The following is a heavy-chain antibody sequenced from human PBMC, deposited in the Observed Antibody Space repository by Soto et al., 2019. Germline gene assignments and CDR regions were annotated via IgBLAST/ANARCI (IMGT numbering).Heavy chain of an antibody. CDR2: IYYSGST. D-gene: IGHD2-8*01. Sequence: SETLSLTCTVSGGSISNGGYYWSWIRQHPGKGLEWIGYIYYSGSTYYNPSLKSRAAISVDTSKNQFSPKLNSVTAADTAVFYCARDRNGPYDCWGQGTLVTVSS. J-gene: IGHJ4*02. CDR1: GGSISNGGYY. CDR3: ARDRNGPYDC. V-gene: IGHV4-31*03.